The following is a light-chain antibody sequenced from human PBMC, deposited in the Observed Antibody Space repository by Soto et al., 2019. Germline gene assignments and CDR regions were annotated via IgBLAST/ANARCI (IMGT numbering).Light chain of an antibody. CDR1: QSVSSSY. V-gene: IGKV3-20*01. Sequence: EIVLTQSPGTLSLSPGERATLSCRASQSVSSSYLAWYQQKPGQAPRLLIYGASSRATGIPDRLSGSGSGTDFTLTISRLGPEDFAVYYCKQYGSSPPAFGQGTKVEIK. CDR2: GAS. J-gene: IGKJ1*01. CDR3: KQYGSSPPA.